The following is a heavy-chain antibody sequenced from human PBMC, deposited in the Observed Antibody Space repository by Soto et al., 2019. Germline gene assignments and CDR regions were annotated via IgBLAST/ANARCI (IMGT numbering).Heavy chain of an antibody. J-gene: IGHJ4*02. CDR2: IYYSGTT. V-gene: IGHV4-59*01. D-gene: IGHD6-6*01. CDR3: ARGGSSADH. Sequence: SETLSLTCTVSGGSISGFYWSWIRQPPGKGLEWIGYIYYSGTTNYNPSLKSRGTISVDTSKNQFSLKLSSVTAADAAVYYCARGGSSADHCGQGTLVTVSS. CDR1: GGSISGFY.